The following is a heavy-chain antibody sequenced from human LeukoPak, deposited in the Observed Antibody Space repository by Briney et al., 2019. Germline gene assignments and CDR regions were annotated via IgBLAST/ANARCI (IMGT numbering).Heavy chain of an antibody. J-gene: IGHJ4*02. CDR1: GFTFSSCG. CDR2: IRYDINTK. CDR3: VKEASWSGYYITCYFDY. Sequence: SGGSQRLSCAASGFTFSSCGMHWVRQAPGKGLEWVAFIRYDINTKSYAESVRGRFTISRDNSNNTLYLEMNSLRPEDTAVYYCVKEASWSGYYITCYFDYWGQGTLVTVSS. D-gene: IGHD3-3*01. V-gene: IGHV3-30*02.